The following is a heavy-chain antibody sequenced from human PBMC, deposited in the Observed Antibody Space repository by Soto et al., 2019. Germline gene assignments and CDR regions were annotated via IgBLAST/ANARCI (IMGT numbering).Heavy chain of an antibody. CDR3: ARGGYCSSTSCYMDAFDI. V-gene: IGHV1-8*01. CDR1: GYTFTSYD. D-gene: IGHD2-2*02. J-gene: IGHJ3*02. Sequence: QVQLVQSGAEVKKPGASVKVSCKASGYTFTSYDINWVRQATGQGREWMGWMNPNSGNTGYAQKFQGRVTMTRNTSISTAYIELSSLRSEDTAVYYCARGGYCSSTSCYMDAFDIWGQGTMVTVSS. CDR2: MNPNSGNT.